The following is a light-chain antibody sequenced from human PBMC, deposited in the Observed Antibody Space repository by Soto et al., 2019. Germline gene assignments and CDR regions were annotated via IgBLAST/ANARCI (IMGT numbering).Light chain of an antibody. J-gene: IGKJ1*01. CDR3: QHYSSSFRT. V-gene: IGKV3-20*01. Sequence: EIVLTQSPGTLSLSPGERATLSCRASQSVSSSYLVWYQQKPGQAPRLLVYGASSRATGIPDRFSGSGSGTDFTLTIRRLEPEAFAVYYCQHYSSSFRTFGQGTKVEIK. CDR1: QSVSSSY. CDR2: GAS.